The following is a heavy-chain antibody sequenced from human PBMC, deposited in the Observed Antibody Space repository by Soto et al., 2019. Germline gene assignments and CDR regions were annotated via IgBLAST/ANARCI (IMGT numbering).Heavy chain of an antibody. J-gene: IGHJ6*02. CDR1: GFTFSSYS. D-gene: IGHD3-22*01. Sequence: PGGSLRLSCAASGFTFSSYSMNWVRQAPGKGLEWVSYISSSSSAIYYADSVKGRFTISRDNAKNSLYLQMNSLRDEDTAVYYCARIVVDKYYYYGMDVWGQGTTVTVSS. CDR3: ARIVVDKYYYYGMDV. V-gene: IGHV3-48*02. CDR2: ISSSSSAI.